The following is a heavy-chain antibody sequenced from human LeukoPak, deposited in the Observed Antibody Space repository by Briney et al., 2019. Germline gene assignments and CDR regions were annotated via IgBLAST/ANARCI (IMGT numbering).Heavy chain of an antibody. Sequence: GESLEISCKGSGYSFTSYWIGWVRPVPGKGLEWMGIIYPGDSDTRYSRSFQGQVTIAADKSISTANLQWSSLKASDTAMYYCARPGDYSRGGYGDFQHWGQGTLVTVSS. V-gene: IGHV5-51*01. CDR1: GYSFTSYW. CDR2: IYPGDSDT. J-gene: IGHJ1*01. CDR3: ARPGDYSRGGYGDFQH. D-gene: IGHD6-19*01.